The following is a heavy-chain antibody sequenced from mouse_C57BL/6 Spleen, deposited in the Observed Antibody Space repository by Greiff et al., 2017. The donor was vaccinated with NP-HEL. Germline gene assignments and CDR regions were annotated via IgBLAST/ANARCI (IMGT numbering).Heavy chain of an antibody. Sequence: EVKLVESGGGLVKPGGSLKLSCAASGFTFSDYGMHWVRQAPEKGLEWVAYISSGSSTIYYADTVKGRFTISRDNAKNTLFLQMTSLRSEDTAMYYCAYTTVVATGYFDVWGTGTTVTVSS. CDR3: AYTTVVATGYFDV. D-gene: IGHD1-1*01. V-gene: IGHV5-17*01. J-gene: IGHJ1*03. CDR1: GFTFSDYG. CDR2: ISSGSSTI.